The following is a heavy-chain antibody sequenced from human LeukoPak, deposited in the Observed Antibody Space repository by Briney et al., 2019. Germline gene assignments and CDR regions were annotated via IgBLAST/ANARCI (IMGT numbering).Heavy chain of an antibody. CDR2: ISSSSSYI. J-gene: IGHJ4*02. D-gene: IGHD6-13*01. V-gene: IGHV3-21*01. CDR1: GFTFSSYS. CDR3: ARSGYSGSWYGNY. Sequence: GGSLRLSCAASGFTFSSYSMNWVRQAPGKGLEWVSSISSSSSYIYYADSVKARFNISRDNAKNSLYLQMNSLSAEDTGVYYCARSGYSGSWYGNYWGQGTLVTVSS.